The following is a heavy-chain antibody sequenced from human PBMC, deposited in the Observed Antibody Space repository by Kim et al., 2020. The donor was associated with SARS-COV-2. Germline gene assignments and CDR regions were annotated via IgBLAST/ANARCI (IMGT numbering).Heavy chain of an antibody. D-gene: IGHD2-15*01. CDR3: XXGGXSFAMDV. Sequence: GGSLRLSCAASGFTFSGSTIHWVRQASGKGLEWVGRIRNKANRYATAYAASVKGRXTISRDDSKNTAYLQRNSLKXEDTAVYFCXXGGXSFAMDVWGQGTTVTVS. CDR2: IRNKANRYAT. J-gene: IGHJ6*02. V-gene: IGHV3-73*01. CDR1: GFTFSGST.